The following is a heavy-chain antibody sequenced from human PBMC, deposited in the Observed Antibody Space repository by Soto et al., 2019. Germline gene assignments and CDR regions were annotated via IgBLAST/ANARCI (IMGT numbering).Heavy chain of an antibody. CDR3: AKNLPRTGRFDY. Sequence: ETLSLTCTVSGDSISSSTYYWGWIRQSPGKGLEWIGNIHYSGKTHYNPSLKSRVTISVDRSKNQFSLQMSSVTAADTAVYYCAKNLPRTGRFDYWGQGSLVTVSS. CDR2: IHYSGKT. CDR1: GDSISSSTYY. V-gene: IGHV4-39*01. J-gene: IGHJ4*02.